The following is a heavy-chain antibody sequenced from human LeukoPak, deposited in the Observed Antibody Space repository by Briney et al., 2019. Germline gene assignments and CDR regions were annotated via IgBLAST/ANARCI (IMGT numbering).Heavy chain of an antibody. CDR2: INHSGST. V-gene: IGHV4-34*01. CDR1: GGSFSGYY. Sequence: SETLSLTCAVYGGSFSGYYWSWIRQPPGKGLEWIGEINHSGSTNYNPSLKSRVTISVDTSKNQFSLKLSSVTAADTAVYYCARGFYDILTGYYNVGTNWFDPWGQGTLVTVSS. CDR3: ARGFYDILTGYYNVGTNWFDP. J-gene: IGHJ5*02. D-gene: IGHD3-9*01.